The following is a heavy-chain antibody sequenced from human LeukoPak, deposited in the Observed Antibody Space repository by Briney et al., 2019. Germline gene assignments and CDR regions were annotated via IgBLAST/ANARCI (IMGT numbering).Heavy chain of an antibody. CDR3: QAVNTTYSDY. CDR2: IYTSGST. D-gene: IGHD4-17*01. CDR1: GGSIRTYY. J-gene: IGHJ4*02. Sequence: PSETLSLTCTVSGGSIRTYYWSWLQQPAGKGLEWVGQIYTSGSTNYNPSLKSRVTISVDKSKNHLSLKLSSVTAADTAVYYCQAVNTTYSDYWGQGTLVTVSS. V-gene: IGHV4-4*07.